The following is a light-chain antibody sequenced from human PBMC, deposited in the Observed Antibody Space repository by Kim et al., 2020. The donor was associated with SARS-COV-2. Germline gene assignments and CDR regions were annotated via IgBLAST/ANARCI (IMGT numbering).Light chain of an antibody. J-gene: IGKJ5*01. CDR1: QSFNIW. Sequence: DIKMTQSPSTMSASVGDRVTITCRASQSFNIWLAWYQQKPGKVTNLLIYETSNLESGVPSRFSGSGSGTEFTLTISSLQPDDFATYYCLQYNNFPFTFGQGTRLEIK. CDR3: LQYNNFPFT. CDR2: ETS. V-gene: IGKV1-5*01.